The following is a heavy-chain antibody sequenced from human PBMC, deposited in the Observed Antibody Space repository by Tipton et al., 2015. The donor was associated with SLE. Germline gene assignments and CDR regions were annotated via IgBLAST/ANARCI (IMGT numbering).Heavy chain of an antibody. V-gene: IGHV3-21*03. CDR1: GFTFSNFA. CDR2: ISSSSRYI. Sequence: GSLRLSCAASGFTFSNFAIHWVRQAPGKGLEWVSSISSSSRYIYHAESLKGRFTISRDNAKNSLYLQMNSLRVEDTAVYFCAGDDYASGITWGQGTLVTVSS. D-gene: IGHD3-10*01. CDR3: AGDDYASGIT. J-gene: IGHJ5*02.